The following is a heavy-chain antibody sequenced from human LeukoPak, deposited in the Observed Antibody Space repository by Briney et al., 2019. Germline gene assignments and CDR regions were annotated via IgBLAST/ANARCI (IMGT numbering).Heavy chain of an antibody. V-gene: IGHV1-18*01. CDR1: GYTFTTYN. CDR3: ARVVIMTGGNWFDP. D-gene: IGHD3-3*01. CDR2: ISAYNGNT. Sequence: AASVKVSCKASGYTFTTYNINWVRQAPGQGLEWMGWISAYNGNTNYAQKLQGRVTMTTDTSTSTAYMELRSLRSDDTAVYYCARVVIMTGGNWFDPWGQGTLVTVSS. J-gene: IGHJ5*02.